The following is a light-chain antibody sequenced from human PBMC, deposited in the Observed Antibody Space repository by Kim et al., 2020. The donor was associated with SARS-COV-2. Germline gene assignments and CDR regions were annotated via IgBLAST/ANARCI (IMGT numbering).Light chain of an antibody. J-gene: IGLJ1*01. CDR1: SGDVGGYNY. Sequence: GQSCPISCTGTSGDVGGYNYVSWYQQHPGKAPKLMIYDVSNRPSGVSNRFSGSKSGNTASLTISGLQAEDEADYYCSSYTSSSTYVFGTGTKVTVL. V-gene: IGLV2-14*03. CDR2: DVS. CDR3: SSYTSSSTYV.